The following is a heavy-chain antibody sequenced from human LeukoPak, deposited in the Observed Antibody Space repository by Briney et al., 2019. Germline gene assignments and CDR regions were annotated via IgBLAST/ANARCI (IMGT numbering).Heavy chain of an antibody. Sequence: GGSLRLSCAASGFTFSSYAMSWVRQAPGKGLEWVSAISGGGGSTYYADSVKGRFTISRDNSKNTLYLQMNSLRAEDTAVYYCAKDLGVSGWYFDLWGRGTLVTVSS. J-gene: IGHJ2*01. CDR3: AKDLGVSGWYFDL. D-gene: IGHD3-16*01. V-gene: IGHV3-23*01. CDR2: ISGGGGST. CDR1: GFTFSSYA.